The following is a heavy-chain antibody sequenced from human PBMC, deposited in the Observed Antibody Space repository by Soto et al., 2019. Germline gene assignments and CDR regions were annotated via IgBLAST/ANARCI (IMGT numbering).Heavy chain of an antibody. CDR3: ARGSEQLRWFDP. CDR1: GGTFTSDA. Sequence: ASVKVSCKTSGGTFTSDALNWVRQAPGQGLEWLGGIFPVFGTSNYAPKFQGRVTITADESTSTAYLELSSLTSEDTAVYYCARGSEQLRWFDPWGQGTLVTVSS. CDR2: IFPVFGTS. D-gene: IGHD1-1*01. V-gene: IGHV1-69*13. J-gene: IGHJ5*02.